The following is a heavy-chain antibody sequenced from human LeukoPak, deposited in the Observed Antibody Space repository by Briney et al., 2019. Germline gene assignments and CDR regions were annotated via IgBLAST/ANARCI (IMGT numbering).Heavy chain of an antibody. CDR3: ARLQWLVSYYYYGMDV. CDR1: GGSFSGYY. Sequence: SETLSLTCAVYGGSFSGYYWSWIRQPPGKGLEWIGEINHSGSTNYNPSLESRVTISVDTSKNQFSLKLSSVTAADTAVYYCARLQWLVSYYYYGMDVWGQGTTVTVSS. CDR2: INHSGST. J-gene: IGHJ6*02. V-gene: IGHV4-34*01. D-gene: IGHD6-19*01.